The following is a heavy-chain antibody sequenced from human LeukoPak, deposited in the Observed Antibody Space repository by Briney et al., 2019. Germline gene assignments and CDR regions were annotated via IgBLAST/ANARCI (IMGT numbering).Heavy chain of an antibody. V-gene: IGHV1-46*01. J-gene: IGHJ6*02. CDR3: ARDGPGCSGGSCYHYYYYGMDV. CDR2: INPSGGST. CDR1: GYTFTSYY. Sequence: GASVKGSCKASGYTFTSYYMHWVRQAPGQGLEWMGIINPSGGSTSYAQKFQGRVTMTRDTSTSTVYMELSSLRSEDTAVYYCARDGPGCSGGSCYHYYYYGMDVWGQGTTVTVSS. D-gene: IGHD2-15*01.